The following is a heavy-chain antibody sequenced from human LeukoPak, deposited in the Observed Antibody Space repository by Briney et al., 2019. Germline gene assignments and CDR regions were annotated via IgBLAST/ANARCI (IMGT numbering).Heavy chain of an antibody. J-gene: IGHJ4*02. Sequence: ASVKVSCKASGYTFTSYGISWVRQAPGQGLEWMGWISAYNGNTNYAQKFQGRVTITADESTSTAYMELSSLRSEDTAVYYCARPNYGDTYYFDYWGQGTLVTVSS. CDR1: GYTFTSYG. V-gene: IGHV1-18*01. CDR3: ARPNYGDTYYFDY. D-gene: IGHD4-17*01. CDR2: ISAYNGNT.